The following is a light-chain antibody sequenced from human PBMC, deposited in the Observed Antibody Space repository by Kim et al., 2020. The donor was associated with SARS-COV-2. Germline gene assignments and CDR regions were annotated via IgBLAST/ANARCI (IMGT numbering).Light chain of an antibody. CDR2: WAS. Sequence: DIVMSQSPDSLAVSLGERATVNCKSSQSVLYNSKNKNYLAWYQQKPGQPPKLLIYWASARESGVPDRFSGSGSGTDFTLTIISLQAEDVAVYYCQQYFSLPPSFGQGTKLEI. CDR3: QQYFSLPPS. J-gene: IGKJ2*01. V-gene: IGKV4-1*01. CDR1: QSVLYNSKNKNY.